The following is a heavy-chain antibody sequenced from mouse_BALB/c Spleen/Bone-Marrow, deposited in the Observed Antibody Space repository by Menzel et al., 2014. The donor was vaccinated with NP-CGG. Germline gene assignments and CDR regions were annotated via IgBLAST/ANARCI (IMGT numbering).Heavy chain of an antibody. CDR1: GYTFTSYY. V-gene: IGHV1S81*02. CDR3: ARPYYYGSSHAWFAY. CDR2: INPSNGGT. D-gene: IGHD1-1*01. Sequence: VKLMESGAEPVKPGASVKLSCKASGYTFTSYYMYWVKQRPGQGLEWIGEINPSNGGTNYNEKFKSKATLTVDKSTSTAYMQLSSLTSEDSAVYYCARPYYYGSSHAWFAYWGQGTLVTVSA. J-gene: IGHJ3*01.